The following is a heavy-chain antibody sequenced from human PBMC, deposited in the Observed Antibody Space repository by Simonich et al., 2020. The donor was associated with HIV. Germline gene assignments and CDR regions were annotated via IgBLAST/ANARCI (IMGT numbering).Heavy chain of an antibody. CDR2: INHSGST. D-gene: IGHD1-1*01. J-gene: IGHJ5*02. Sequence: QVQLQQWGAGLLKPSETLSLTCAVYGGSFNGYYWSWIRQPPGKGVEWIGEINHSGSTNYNPSLKSRVTISVDTSKNQFSLKLSSVTAADTAVYYCARPAGTGTLGFDPWGQGTLVTVSS. CDR1: GGSFNGYY. CDR3: ARPAGTGTLGFDP. V-gene: IGHV4-34*01.